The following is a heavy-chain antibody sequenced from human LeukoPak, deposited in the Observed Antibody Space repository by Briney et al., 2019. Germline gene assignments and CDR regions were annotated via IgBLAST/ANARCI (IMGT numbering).Heavy chain of an antibody. Sequence: SETLSLTCAVFGGSFDGYYWSWIRQPPGKGLEWIGEITYDGSTNYNPSLKSRVTISVDTSKIQFSLNLSSVTAADTATYYCARGLASGYPPIPFDYWGQGTQVTVSS. CDR1: GGSFDGYY. J-gene: IGHJ4*02. CDR2: ITYDGST. V-gene: IGHV4-34*01. CDR3: ARGLASGYPPIPFDY. D-gene: IGHD3-3*01.